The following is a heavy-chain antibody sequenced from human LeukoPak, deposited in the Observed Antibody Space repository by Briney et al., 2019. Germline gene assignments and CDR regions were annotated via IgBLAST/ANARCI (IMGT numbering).Heavy chain of an antibody. J-gene: IGHJ4*02. V-gene: IGHV3-7*03. Sequence: GGSLRLSCVASGVPFSSLWMTWARHAPGKGLEWVANIKQDGTGIHYLESVRGRFTISRDNTKSSLYLQMNSRGAEDTAVYYGGSGPCWYCDAWGQGTLVTVS. D-gene: IGHD3-10*02. CDR3: GSGPCWYCDA. CDR1: GVPFSSLW. CDR2: IKQDGTGI.